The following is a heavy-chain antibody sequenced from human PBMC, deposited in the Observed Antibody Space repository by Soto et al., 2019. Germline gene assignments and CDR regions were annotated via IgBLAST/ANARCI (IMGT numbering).Heavy chain of an antibody. D-gene: IGHD6-19*01. CDR1: GCTFSSYA. V-gene: IGHV3-30-3*01. Sequence: PGVSLRLSWAAAGCTFSSYAMHWVRQAPGKGLEWVAVISYDGSNKYYADSVKGRFTISRDNSKNTLYLQMNSLRAEDTAVYYCARDLGGWYLFDYWGQGTLVTVSS. CDR3: ARDLGGWYLFDY. J-gene: IGHJ4*02. CDR2: ISYDGSNK.